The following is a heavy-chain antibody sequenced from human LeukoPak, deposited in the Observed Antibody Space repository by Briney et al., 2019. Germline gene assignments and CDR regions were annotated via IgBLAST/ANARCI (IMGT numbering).Heavy chain of an antibody. CDR2: INQDGGEK. J-gene: IGHJ4*02. V-gene: IGHV3-7*03. D-gene: IGHD2-15*01. Sequence: PAGPLRLSCASSVVTFSIYWMSWVRQATRKGRAWVANINQDGGEKYYVDSVKGRFIIARENAKNSLYLQMTRLRAEDTAVYYCARYCSGGSCFDYWGQGPLVTVSS. CDR1: VVTFSIYW. CDR3: ARYCSGGSCFDY.